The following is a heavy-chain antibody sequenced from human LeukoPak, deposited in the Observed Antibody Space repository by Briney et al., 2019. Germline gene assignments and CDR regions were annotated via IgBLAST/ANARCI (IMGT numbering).Heavy chain of an antibody. V-gene: IGHV3-23*01. CDR3: AKRMPYYFDY. CDR2: ISGSGGST. J-gene: IGHJ4*02. D-gene: IGHD2-15*01. Sequence: PGGSLRLSCAAPGFTFSTYAMSWVRRAPGKGLEWVSAISGSGGSTYSADSVKGRFTISRDNSKNTLYLQMNSLRAEDTAVYYCAKRMPYYFDYWGQGTLVTVSS. CDR1: GFTFSTYA.